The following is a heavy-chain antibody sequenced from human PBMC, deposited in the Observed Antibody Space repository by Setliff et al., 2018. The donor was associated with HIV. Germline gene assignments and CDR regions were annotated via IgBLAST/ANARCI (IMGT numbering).Heavy chain of an antibody. D-gene: IGHD3-3*01. CDR1: SDSISSRSDF. V-gene: IGHV4-39*01. Sequence: PSETLSLTCTVPSDSISSRSDFWWGWIRQPPGKGLEWIGSIYHTGQTYDNPSVKSRLTISVDTDENQFSLKLRSVTAAETAVYYCARQIASGYWAFDSWGQGTLVTVSS. CDR2: IYHTGQT. J-gene: IGHJ4*02. CDR3: ARQIASGYWAFDS.